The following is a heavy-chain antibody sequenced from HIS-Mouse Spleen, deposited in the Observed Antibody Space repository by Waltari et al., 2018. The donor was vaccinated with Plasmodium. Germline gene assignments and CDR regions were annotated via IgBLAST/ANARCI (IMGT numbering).Heavy chain of an antibody. V-gene: IGHV3-21*01. J-gene: IGHJ2*01. Sequence: EVQLVESGGGLVKPGGSLRLSCAASGFTFRSYRMNWGRQAPGKGLEWVSSISSSSSYIYYADSVKGRFTISRDNAKNSLYLQMNSLRAEDTAVYYCAREDILTGYYNDYWYFDLWGRGTLVTVSS. CDR3: AREDILTGYYNDYWYFDL. D-gene: IGHD3-9*01. CDR2: ISSSSSYI. CDR1: GFTFRSYR.